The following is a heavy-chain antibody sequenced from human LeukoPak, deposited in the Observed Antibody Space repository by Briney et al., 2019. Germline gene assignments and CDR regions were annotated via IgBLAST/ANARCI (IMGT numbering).Heavy chain of an antibody. J-gene: IGHJ3*02. Sequence: GGSLRLSCAASGFTFSDYGMSWVRQAPGKGLEWVAVISYDGSNKYYADSVKGRFTISRDNSKNTLYLQMNSLRAEDTAVYYCAKWNPRWLQPGDAFDIWGQGTMVTVSS. CDR3: AKWNPRWLQPGDAFDI. CDR2: ISYDGSNK. D-gene: IGHD5-24*01. V-gene: IGHV3-30*18. CDR1: GFTFSDYG.